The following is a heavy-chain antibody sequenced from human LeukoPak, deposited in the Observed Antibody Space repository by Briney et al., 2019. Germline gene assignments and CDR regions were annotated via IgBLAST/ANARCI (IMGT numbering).Heavy chain of an antibody. CDR2: IRYDGSNK. J-gene: IGHJ4*02. D-gene: IGHD3-10*01. V-gene: IGHV3-30*02. Sequence: PGGSLRLYCAASGFTFSSYGMHWVRQAPGKGLEWVTFIRYDGSNKYYADSVKGRFTISRDNSKNTLYLQMNSLRAEDTAVYYCAKDSVWFGEYTEYYFDYWGQGTLVTVSS. CDR1: GFTFSSYG. CDR3: AKDSVWFGEYTEYYFDY.